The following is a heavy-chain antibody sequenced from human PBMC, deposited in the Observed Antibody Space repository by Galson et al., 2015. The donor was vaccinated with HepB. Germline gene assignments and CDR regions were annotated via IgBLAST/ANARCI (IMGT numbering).Heavy chain of an antibody. J-gene: IGHJ4*02. CDR1: GFTFSSYS. CDR3: ARDPPSFSPYFDY. CDR2: ISSSSSTI. Sequence: SLRLSCAASGFTFSSYSMNWVRQAPGKGLEWVSYISSSSSTIYYADSVKGRFTISRDNAKNSLYLQMNSLRAEDTAVYYCARDPPSFSPYFDYWGQGTLVTVSS. V-gene: IGHV3-48*01.